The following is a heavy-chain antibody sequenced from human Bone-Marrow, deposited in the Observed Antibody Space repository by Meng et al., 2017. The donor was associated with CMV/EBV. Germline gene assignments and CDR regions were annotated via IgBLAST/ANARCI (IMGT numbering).Heavy chain of an antibody. Sequence: SVSGYSVSCIRQPSGKRLEWIGEINHSGSTNYNPSLKSRVTISVDTSKTQYSLKLSSVMAADTAVYDCARVYLIAGVVTAASGGFDPWGQGTLVTVSS. V-gene: IGHV4-34*01. J-gene: IGHJ5*02. D-gene: IGHD3-3*01. CDR2: INHSGST. CDR3: ARVYLIAGVVTAASGGFDP. CDR1: SVSGYS.